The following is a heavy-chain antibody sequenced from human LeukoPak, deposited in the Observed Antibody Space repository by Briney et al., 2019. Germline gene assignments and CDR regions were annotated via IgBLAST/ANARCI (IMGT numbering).Heavy chain of an antibody. D-gene: IGHD1-7*01. V-gene: IGHV3-30*03. Sequence: GGSLRLSCAASGFTFSSYGMHWVRQAPGKGLEWVAVISYDGSNKYYADSVKGRFTISRDNSKNTLYLQMNSLRAEDTAVYYCARGLTGTTRYWFDPWGQGTLVTVSS. J-gene: IGHJ5*02. CDR3: ARGLTGTTRYWFDP. CDR2: ISYDGSNK. CDR1: GFTFSSYG.